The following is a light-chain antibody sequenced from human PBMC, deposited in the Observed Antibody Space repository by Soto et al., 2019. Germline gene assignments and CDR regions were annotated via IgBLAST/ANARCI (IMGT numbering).Light chain of an antibody. CDR2: GAT. V-gene: IGKV1D-12*01. CDR1: EDVSRW. Sequence: DIQMTQSPSYVYASVGDTVTFTCRANEDVSRWLGWYQQKPGRAPSLLIFGATSLQDGVPSRFSATESGTHFTLTINGVQPDDFATYFCQQANVFPRSFGQGTKLDFK. CDR3: QQANVFPRS. J-gene: IGKJ2*01.